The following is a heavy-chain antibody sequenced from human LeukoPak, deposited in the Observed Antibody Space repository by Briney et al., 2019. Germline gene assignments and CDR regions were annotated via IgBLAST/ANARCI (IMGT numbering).Heavy chain of an antibody. V-gene: IGHV1-8*01. CDR2: MNPNSGNT. CDR1: GYTFTSYD. Sequence: GASVKVSCKASGYTFTSYDINWVRQATGQGLEWMGWMNPNSGNTGYAQKFQGGVTMTRNTSISTAYMELSSLRSEDTAVYYCARGPTYYYDSSGRQALGYWGQGTLVTVSS. D-gene: IGHD3-22*01. J-gene: IGHJ4*02. CDR3: ARGPTYYYDSSGRQALGY.